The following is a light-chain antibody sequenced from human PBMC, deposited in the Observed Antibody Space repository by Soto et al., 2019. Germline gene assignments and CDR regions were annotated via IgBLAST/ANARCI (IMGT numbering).Light chain of an antibody. CDR1: QSISSW. Sequence: DLQMTQSPSTLSASVGDRVTITCRASQSISSWLAWYQQKPGKVPKILIYKASSLESGVPSRFSGSGSGTEFTLTISSLQPDDFATYYCQQYNSYSRTFGQGTKVEIK. J-gene: IGKJ1*01. CDR3: QQYNSYSRT. CDR2: KAS. V-gene: IGKV1-5*03.